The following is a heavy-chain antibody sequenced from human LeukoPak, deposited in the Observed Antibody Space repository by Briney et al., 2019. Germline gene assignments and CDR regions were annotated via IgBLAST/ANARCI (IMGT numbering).Heavy chain of an antibody. V-gene: IGHV1-69*05. CDR2: IIPIFGTA. CDR1: GGTFSSYA. CDR3: ARGSSGPDAFDI. J-gene: IGHJ3*02. D-gene: IGHD3-3*01. Sequence: SVKVSCKASGGTFSSYAISWVRQAPGQGLEWMGGIIPIFGTANYAQKFQGRVTITTDESASTAYMELSSLRSEDTAVYYCARGSSGPDAFDIWGQGTMVTVSS.